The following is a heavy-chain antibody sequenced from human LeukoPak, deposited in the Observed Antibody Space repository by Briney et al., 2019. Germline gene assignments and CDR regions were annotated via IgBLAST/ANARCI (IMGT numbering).Heavy chain of an antibody. V-gene: IGHV3-23*01. Sequence: GGTLRLSCAASGFSFSSYGMSWVRQAPGKGLEWVSGISGSGASTYYADSVKGRFTISRDNSKNSLYLQMNSLRAEDTALYYCAKETTPARGGFDYWGQGTLVTVSS. J-gene: IGHJ4*02. CDR2: ISGSGAST. D-gene: IGHD6-6*01. CDR3: AKETTPARGGFDY. CDR1: GFSFSSYG.